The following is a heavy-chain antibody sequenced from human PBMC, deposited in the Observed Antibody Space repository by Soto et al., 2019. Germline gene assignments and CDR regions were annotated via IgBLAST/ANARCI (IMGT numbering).Heavy chain of an antibody. Sequence: GASVKVSCKASGGTFSSYATSWVRQAPGQGLEWMGGIIPIFGTANYAQKFQGRVTITADKSTSTAYMELSSLRSEDTAVYYCARQNTAMVDPDAFDIWGQGTMVTVSS. V-gene: IGHV1-69*06. CDR2: IIPIFGTA. CDR3: ARQNTAMVDPDAFDI. J-gene: IGHJ3*02. D-gene: IGHD5-18*01. CDR1: GGTFSSYA.